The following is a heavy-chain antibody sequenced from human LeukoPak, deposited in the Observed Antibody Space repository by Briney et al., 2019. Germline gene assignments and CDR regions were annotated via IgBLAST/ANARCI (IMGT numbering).Heavy chain of an antibody. CDR2: ISSSSSTI. CDR1: GFTFSDYY. CDR3: ARADCSSTSCFIDY. V-gene: IGHV3-11*04. J-gene: IGHJ4*02. Sequence: GGSLRLSRAASGFTFSDYYMSWIRQAPGKGLEWVSYISSSSSTIYYADSVKGRFTISRDNSKNTLYLQMNSLRAEDTAVYYCARADCSSTSCFIDYWGQGTLVTVSS. D-gene: IGHD2-2*01.